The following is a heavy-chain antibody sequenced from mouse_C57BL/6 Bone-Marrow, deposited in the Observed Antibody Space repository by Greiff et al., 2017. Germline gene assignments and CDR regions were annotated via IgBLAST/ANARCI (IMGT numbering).Heavy chain of an antibody. J-gene: IGHJ3*01. D-gene: IGHD4-1*01. CDR3: ARVDWDVGCAY. Sequence: QVQLKQSGAELVRPGPSVKMSCKASGYTFTNYWIGWAKQRPGHGLEWIGDIYPGGGYTNYNEKFKGKATLTADKSSSTAYMQFSSLTSEDSAIYYCARVDWDVGCAYWGQGTLVTVSA. V-gene: IGHV1-63*01. CDR2: IYPGGGYT. CDR1: GYTFTNYW.